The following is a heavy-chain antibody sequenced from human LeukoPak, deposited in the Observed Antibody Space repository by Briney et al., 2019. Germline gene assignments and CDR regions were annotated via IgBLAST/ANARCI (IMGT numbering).Heavy chain of an antibody. CDR2: IYYSGST. Sequence: SETLSLTCTVSGGSISSYYWSWIRQHPGKGLEWIGYIYYSGSTYYNPSLKSRVTISVDTSKNQFSLKLSSVTAADTAVYYCARGSITMVRGVINKGSWFDPWGQGTLVTVSS. V-gene: IGHV4-59*06. J-gene: IGHJ5*02. CDR1: GGSISSYY. D-gene: IGHD3-10*01. CDR3: ARGSITMVRGVINKGSWFDP.